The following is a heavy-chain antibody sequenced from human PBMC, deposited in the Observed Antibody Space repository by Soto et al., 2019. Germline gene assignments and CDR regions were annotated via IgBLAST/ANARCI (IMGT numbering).Heavy chain of an antibody. Sequence: GGSMRLSCAASGFTFSSYGMHWVRQAPGKGLEWVAVIWYDGSNKYYADSVKGRFTISRDNSKNTLYLQMNSLRAEDTAVYYCARETGYSSGWYLGYWGQGTLVTVSS. CDR3: ARETGYSSGWYLGY. CDR2: IWYDGSNK. J-gene: IGHJ4*02. V-gene: IGHV3-33*01. CDR1: GFTFSSYG. D-gene: IGHD6-19*01.